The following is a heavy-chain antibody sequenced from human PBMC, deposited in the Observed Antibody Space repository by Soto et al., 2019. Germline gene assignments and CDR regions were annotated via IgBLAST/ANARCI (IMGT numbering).Heavy chain of an antibody. Sequence: SETLSLTCTVSGGSINSDYYHWTWIRQSPGKGLEWIGYIHHSGSILYNPSLKSRVTISVDTSKNQFSLHLSSVTAADTAVYFCAREDDGGDSLDVWGQGTTVTVSS. CDR2: IHHSGSI. J-gene: IGHJ6*02. V-gene: IGHV4-30-4*08. CDR3: AREDDGGDSLDV. D-gene: IGHD2-21*02. CDR1: GGSINSDYYH.